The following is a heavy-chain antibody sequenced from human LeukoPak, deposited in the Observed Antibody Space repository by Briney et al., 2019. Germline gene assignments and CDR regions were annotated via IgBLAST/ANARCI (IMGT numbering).Heavy chain of an antibody. D-gene: IGHD3-16*01. V-gene: IGHV1-46*01. CDR2: INPSGGST. Sequence: ASVTVSCKVSGYTFTSYYMHWVRQAPGQGLEWMGIINPSGGSTSYAQKFQGRVTMTRDMSTSTVYMELSSLRSEDTAVYYCARRGDLGYYFDYWGQGTLVTVSS. J-gene: IGHJ4*02. CDR1: GYTFTSYY. CDR3: ARRGDLGYYFDY.